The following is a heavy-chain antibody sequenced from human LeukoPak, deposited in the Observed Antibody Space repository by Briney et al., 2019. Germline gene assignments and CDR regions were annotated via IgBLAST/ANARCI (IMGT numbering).Heavy chain of an antibody. CDR2: IYYSGST. J-gene: IGHJ3*02. D-gene: IGHD6-19*01. CDR3: ARDPGSSGWWGAFDI. V-gene: IGHV4-61*01. Sequence: PSETLSLTCIVSGVPIGSSSYYWNWIRQPPGKGLEWIGYIYYSGSTNYKSSLKSRVTISVDTSKNQFSLKLSSVTAADTAVYYCARDPGSSGWWGAFDIWGQGTMVTVSS. CDR1: GVPIGSSSYY.